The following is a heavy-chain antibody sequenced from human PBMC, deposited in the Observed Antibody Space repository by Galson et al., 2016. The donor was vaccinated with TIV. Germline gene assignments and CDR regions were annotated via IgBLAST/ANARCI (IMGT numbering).Heavy chain of an antibody. D-gene: IGHD6-19*01. Sequence: SLRLPCAASGFTFDDYAMHWVRQAPGKGLEWVAGISWNSAYMAYADSVKGRFTLSRDNSKNTLYLHMQSLRAEDTAVYYCAKDKDEFIAVAVRGTLGYWGQGTLVTVSS. V-gene: IGHV3-9*01. CDR2: ISWNSAYM. CDR1: GFTFDDYA. CDR3: AKDKDEFIAVAVRGTLGY. J-gene: IGHJ4*02.